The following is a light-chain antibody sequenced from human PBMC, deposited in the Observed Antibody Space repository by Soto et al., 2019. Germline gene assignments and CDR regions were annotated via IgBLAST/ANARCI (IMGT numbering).Light chain of an antibody. V-gene: IGKV3-20*01. CDR2: DAS. CDR1: QTVRNNY. J-gene: IGKJ1*01. Sequence: IVLPQSPGTLSLSPGERATLSCRASQTVRNNYLAWYQQKPGQAPRLLIYDASSRATGIPDRFSGGGSGTDFTLTISRLEPEDFAVYYCQQYGSSPPTFGQGTKVDIK. CDR3: QQYGSSPPT.